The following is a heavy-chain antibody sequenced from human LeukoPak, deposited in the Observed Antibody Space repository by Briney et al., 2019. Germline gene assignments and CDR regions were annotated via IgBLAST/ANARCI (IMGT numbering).Heavy chain of an antibody. J-gene: IGHJ4*02. D-gene: IGHD5-18*01. V-gene: IGHV3-23*01. CDR1: GFTFSNYA. Sequence: PGGSLRLSCAASGFTFSNYALSWVRQAPGKGPEWVSTISGSGSATFYADSVKGRFTISRDNSRNTLYLQMNGLRAEDTAIYYCAKKHSVETPGVRGNYFDYWGQGTLVTVSS. CDR3: AKKHSVETPGVRGNYFDY. CDR2: ISGSGSAT.